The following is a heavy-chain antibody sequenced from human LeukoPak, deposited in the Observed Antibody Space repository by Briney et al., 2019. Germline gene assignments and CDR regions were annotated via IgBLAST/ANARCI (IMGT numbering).Heavy chain of an antibody. Sequence: ASVKVSCKASGYTFTSYYMHWVRQAPRQGLEWMGIINPSGGSTSYAQKFQGRVTMTRDTSTSTVYMELSSLRSEDTAVYYCARDLGRDSSSSGVFDYWGQGTLVTVSS. CDR1: GYTFTSYY. CDR2: INPSGGST. V-gene: IGHV1-46*01. CDR3: ARDLGRDSSSSGVFDY. J-gene: IGHJ4*02. D-gene: IGHD6-6*01.